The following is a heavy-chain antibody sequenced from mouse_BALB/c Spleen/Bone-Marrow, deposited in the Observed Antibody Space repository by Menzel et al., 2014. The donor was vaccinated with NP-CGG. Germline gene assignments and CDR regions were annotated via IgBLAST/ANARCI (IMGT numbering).Heavy chain of an antibody. J-gene: IGHJ2*01. CDR3: ERGNPFDY. V-gene: IGHV1-87*01. CDR2: IYPGDGDT. CDR1: GYTFTSYW. Sequence: VKLMESGAELARPGASVKLSCKASGYTFTSYWMQWVKQRPGQGLEWIGAIYPGDGDTRYTQKFKGKATLTADKSSSTAYMQLTGLASEDSGFYYCERGNPFDYWGQGPTLTVS.